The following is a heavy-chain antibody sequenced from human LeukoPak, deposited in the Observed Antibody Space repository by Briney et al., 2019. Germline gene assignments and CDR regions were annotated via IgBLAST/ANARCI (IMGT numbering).Heavy chain of an antibody. CDR2: INPSGGST. Sequence: ASVKVSCKASGYTSTSYYMHWVRQAPGQGLEWMGIINPSGGSTSYAQKFQGRVAMTRDTSTSTVYMELSSLRSEDTAVYYCARRGRAPRHTVTTDFDYWGQGTLVTVSS. V-gene: IGHV1-46*01. CDR1: GYTSTSYY. D-gene: IGHD4-11*01. CDR3: ARRGRAPRHTVTTDFDY. J-gene: IGHJ4*02.